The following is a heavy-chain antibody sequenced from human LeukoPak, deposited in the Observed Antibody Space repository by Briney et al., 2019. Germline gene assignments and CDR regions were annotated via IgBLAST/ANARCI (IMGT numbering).Heavy chain of an antibody. D-gene: IGHD6-13*01. V-gene: IGHV1-2*02. CDR2: IDPNSGGT. CDR1: GYTFTDYY. J-gene: IGHJ4*02. Sequence: ASVRVSCKTSGYTFTDYYLHWVRQAPGQGLEWMGRIDPNSGGTNYAQKFRVRVTVTRDTSISTVYMELSGLRSDATAVYYCARVPGPYTTSRFDYWGQGTLVTVSS. CDR3: ARVPGPYTTSRFDY.